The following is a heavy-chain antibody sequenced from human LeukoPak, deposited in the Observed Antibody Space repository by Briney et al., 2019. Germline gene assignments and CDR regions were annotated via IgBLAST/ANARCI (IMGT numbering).Heavy chain of an antibody. CDR3: ARDLSPYYYGSGIPP. CDR1: GFTFSSHW. CDR2: IKHDGSEK. Sequence: GGSLRLSCVASGFTFSSHWMSWVRQAPGKGLEWVANIKHDGSEKYFVDSVKGRFTISRDNAKNTLYLQMNSLRAEDTAVYYCARDLSPYYYGSGIPPWGQGTLVTVSS. J-gene: IGHJ5*02. V-gene: IGHV3-7*01. D-gene: IGHD3-10*01.